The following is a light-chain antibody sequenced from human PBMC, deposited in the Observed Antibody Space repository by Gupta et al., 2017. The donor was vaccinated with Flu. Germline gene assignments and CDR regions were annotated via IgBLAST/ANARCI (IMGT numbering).Light chain of an antibody. CDR3: LLNVGSGIWV. V-gene: IGLV8-61*01. CDR1: SGSVSTNFH. J-gene: IGLJ3*02. Sequence: HIVVTQEPPISVSPGGPATLPCGLTSGSVSTNFHPSWYQQTPGQAPPTLIYATNTRSSGVPDRFSGSILGNKAALTITGAQADDESDYYCLLNVGSGIWVFGGGTKVTVL. CDR2: ATN.